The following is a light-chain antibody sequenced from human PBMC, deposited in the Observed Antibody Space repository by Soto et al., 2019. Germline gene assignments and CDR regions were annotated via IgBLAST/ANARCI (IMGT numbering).Light chain of an antibody. CDR3: SSYTTGSTHV. CDR1: SSDVGGYNY. Sequence: QSALTQPASVSGSPGQSITISCTGTSSDVGGYNYVSWYQQHPGKVPKLMIYEVTHRPSGVSDRFSGSKSGNTASLTISGLQAEDEADYYCSSYTTGSTHVFGTGTKVTVL. J-gene: IGLJ1*01. V-gene: IGLV2-14*01. CDR2: EVT.